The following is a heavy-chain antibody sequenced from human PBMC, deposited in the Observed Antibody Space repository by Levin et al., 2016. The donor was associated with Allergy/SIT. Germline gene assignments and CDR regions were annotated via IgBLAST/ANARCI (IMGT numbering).Heavy chain of an antibody. D-gene: IGHD6-6*01. CDR2: IYYSGST. Sequence: SETLSLTCTVSGGSISSSSYYWGWIRQPPGKGLEWIGSIYYSGSTYYNPSLKSRVTISVDTSKNQFSLKLSSVTASDTAVYSCARGGSPDYSSSSTGNNWFDPWGQGTLVTVSS. V-gene: IGHV4-39*01. J-gene: IGHJ5*02. CDR1: GGSISSSSYY. CDR3: ARGGSPDYSSSSTGNNWFDP.